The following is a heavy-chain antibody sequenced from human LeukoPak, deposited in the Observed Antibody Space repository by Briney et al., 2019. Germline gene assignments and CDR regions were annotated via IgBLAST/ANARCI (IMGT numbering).Heavy chain of an antibody. CDR3: ARADRNIDY. J-gene: IGHJ4*02. CDR2: TYHSGST. Sequence: SETLSLTCAVYGGSFNDYYWSWIRQAPGKGLEWIGETYHSGSTDYNPSLKSRVTISVDTPKSQFFLNLSSVTAADTAVYYCARADRNIDYWGRGTLVTVSS. V-gene: IGHV4-34*01. CDR1: GGSFNDYY.